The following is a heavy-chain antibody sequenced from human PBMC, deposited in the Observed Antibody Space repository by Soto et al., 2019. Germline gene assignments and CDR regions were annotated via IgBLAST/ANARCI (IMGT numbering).Heavy chain of an antibody. D-gene: IGHD2-8*01. CDR3: ATCPCTNGLRYTKFFYS. CDR1: GFTFSSYA. CDR2: ISSYGSNK. V-gene: IGHV3-30*03. J-gene: IGHJ4*02. Sequence: GGSLRLSCAASGFTFSSYAMHWVRQAPGKGLERVEAISSYGSNKYYAESVKGRFTISRDNSKTTLYLNMNSLRAEDTAVYYCATCPCTNGLRYTKFFYSWGQEALVTVSS.